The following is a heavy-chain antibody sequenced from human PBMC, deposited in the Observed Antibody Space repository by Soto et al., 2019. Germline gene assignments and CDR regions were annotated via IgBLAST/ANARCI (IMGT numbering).Heavy chain of an antibody. CDR1: GGSFSSYY. Sequence: QVQLQQWGAGLLKPSETLSLTCAVYGGSFSSYYWSWIRQPPGKGLEWIGEINHSGSTNYNPSLKSRVTISVDTSKNQFSLKLSSVTAADTAVYYCARGRVVGARPLNYWGQGTLVTVSS. V-gene: IGHV4-34*01. CDR3: ARGRVVGARPLNY. D-gene: IGHD3-10*01. J-gene: IGHJ4*02. CDR2: INHSGST.